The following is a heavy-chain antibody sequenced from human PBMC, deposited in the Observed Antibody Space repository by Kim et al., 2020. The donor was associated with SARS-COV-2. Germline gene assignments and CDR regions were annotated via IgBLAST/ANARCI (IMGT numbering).Heavy chain of an antibody. Sequence: SETMSLTCAVSGGSISSSNWWSWVRQPPGKGLEWIGEIYHSGSTNYNPSLKSRVTISVDKSKNQFSLKLSSVTAADTAVYYCARVRRGMAAAGNYYYYGMDVWGQGTTVTVSS. D-gene: IGHD6-13*01. CDR3: ARVRRGMAAAGNYYYYGMDV. V-gene: IGHV4-4*02. CDR1: GGSISSSNW. J-gene: IGHJ6*02. CDR2: IYHSGST.